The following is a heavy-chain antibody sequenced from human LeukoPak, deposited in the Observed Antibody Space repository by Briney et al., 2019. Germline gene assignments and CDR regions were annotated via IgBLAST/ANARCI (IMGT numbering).Heavy chain of an antibody. CDR2: INPSGGST. CDR1: GYTFTSYY. D-gene: IGHD2-2*01. Sequence: ASVKVSCKASGYTFTSYYMHWGRQAPGQGLEWMGIINPSGGSTSYAQKFQGRVTMTRDTSTSTVYMELSSLRSEDTAVYYCARGYCSSTSCYHVLRFLEWFYWGQGTLVTVSS. CDR3: ARGYCSSTSCYHVLRFLEWFY. J-gene: IGHJ4*02. V-gene: IGHV1-46*01.